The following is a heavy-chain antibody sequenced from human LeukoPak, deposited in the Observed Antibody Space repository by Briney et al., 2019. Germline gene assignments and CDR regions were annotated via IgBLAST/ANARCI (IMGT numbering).Heavy chain of an antibody. J-gene: IGHJ4*02. Sequence: SQTLSLTCAISGDSVSSNSAARNWIRQSPSRGLAWLVRTYYRSKWYNDYEVSVKSRITINPDTSKNQFSLQLNSATPEDTAVYYCAREPAEYYYDSSTGGNYWGQGTLVTVSS. CDR1: GDSVSSNSAA. CDR3: AREPAEYYYDSSTGGNY. D-gene: IGHD3-22*01. V-gene: IGHV6-1*01. CDR2: TYYRSKWYN.